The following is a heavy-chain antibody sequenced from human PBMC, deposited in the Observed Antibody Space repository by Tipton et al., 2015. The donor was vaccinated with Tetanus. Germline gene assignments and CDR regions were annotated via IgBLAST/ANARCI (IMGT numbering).Heavy chain of an antibody. J-gene: IGHJ5*02. CDR1: GFTFRSYW. CDR2: IKEDGSEM. D-gene: IGHD4-17*01. CDR3: TRDRGHFGASPRFDV. Sequence: SLRLSCVASGFTFRSYWMSWVRQAPGKGLEWVANIKEDGSEMYYAGSVKGRFTISRDNARNSIYLQMNSLRTDDTALYYCTRDRGHFGASPRFDVWGQGTLVSVSS. V-gene: IGHV3-7*03.